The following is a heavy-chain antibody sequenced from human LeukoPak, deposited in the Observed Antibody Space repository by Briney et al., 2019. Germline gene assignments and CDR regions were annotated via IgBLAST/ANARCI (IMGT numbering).Heavy chain of an antibody. Sequence: GGSLRLSCAASGFSFSTFWMHWVRQVPGKGLVWVSRVNPDGSSTSYADSVKGRFTISRDNAKNTVYLQMNSLRDVDTAVYYCVSDSESRSGGDYWGQGTLVTVSS. J-gene: IGHJ4*02. V-gene: IGHV3-74*01. CDR2: VNPDGSST. CDR1: GFSFSTFW. D-gene: IGHD1-26*01. CDR3: VSDSESRSGGDY.